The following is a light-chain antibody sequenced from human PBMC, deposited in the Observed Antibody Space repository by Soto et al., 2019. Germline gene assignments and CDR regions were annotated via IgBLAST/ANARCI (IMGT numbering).Light chain of an antibody. CDR1: QNVGRN. Sequence: EIVMTQSPATLSVSPGERATLSCRASQNVGRNLAWYQQKPGQAPRLLIYDASTRATGIPDKFSGSGSGTEFTLTIRSLQSDDFAVYHCHQYNNWPPDTFGQGTKLELK. CDR3: HQYNNWPPDT. J-gene: IGKJ2*01. V-gene: IGKV3-15*01. CDR2: DAS.